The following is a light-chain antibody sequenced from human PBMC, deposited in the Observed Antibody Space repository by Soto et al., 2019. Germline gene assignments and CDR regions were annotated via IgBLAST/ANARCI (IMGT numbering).Light chain of an antibody. CDR2: AAS. J-gene: IGKJ3*01. Sequence: EVVLTQSPGTLSLSPGERATLSCRASQSVSSSYLGWYQQKPGQAPRLLIFAASSRATGIPDRFSGSGSGTDFTLTISRLEPEDVAVYYCQQYERSSFTFGPGTKVDIK. CDR3: QQYERSSFT. V-gene: IGKV3-20*01. CDR1: QSVSSSY.